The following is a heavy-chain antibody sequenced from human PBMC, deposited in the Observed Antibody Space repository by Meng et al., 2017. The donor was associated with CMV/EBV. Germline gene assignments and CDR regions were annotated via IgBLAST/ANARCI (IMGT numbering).Heavy chain of an antibody. CDR3: ARDLSNGAVVPAAIYYYYYGMDV. CDR1: GFTFSSYD. CDR2: IGTAGDT. V-gene: IGHV3-13*01. D-gene: IGHD2-2*02. J-gene: IGHJ6*02. Sequence: GESLKISCAASGFTFSSYDMHWVRQATGKGLEWVSAIGTAGDTCYPGSVKGRFTISRENAKNSLYLQMNSLRAEDTAVYYCARDLSNGAVVPAAIYYYYYGMDVWGQGTTVTVSS.